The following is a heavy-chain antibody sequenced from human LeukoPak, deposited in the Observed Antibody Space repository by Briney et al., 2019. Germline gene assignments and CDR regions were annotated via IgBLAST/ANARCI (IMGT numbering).Heavy chain of an antibody. D-gene: IGHD4-17*01. CDR3: ARGDYGDYAFSAFDI. CDR2: ISYDGSNK. CDR1: GFTFSSYA. J-gene: IGHJ3*02. Sequence: PGRSLRLSCAASGFTFSSYAMHWVRQAPGKGLEWVAVISYDGSNKYYADSVKGRFTISRDNSKNTLYLQMNSLRAEDTAVYYCARGDYGDYAFSAFDIWGQGTMVTVSS. V-gene: IGHV3-30-3*01.